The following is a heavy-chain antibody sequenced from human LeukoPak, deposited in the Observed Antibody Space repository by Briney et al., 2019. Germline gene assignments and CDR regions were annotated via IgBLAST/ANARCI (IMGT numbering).Heavy chain of an antibody. CDR2: ISYDGSNK. CDR3: AKVRGVRGVRTPIDY. J-gene: IGHJ4*02. V-gene: IGHV3-30*18. CDR1: GFTFSNYG. Sequence: QPGGSLRLSCAASGFTFSNYGVHWVRQAPGKGLEWVAVISYDGSNKYYADSVKGRFTISRDNSKNTLYLQMNSLRAEDTAVYYCAKVRGVRGVRTPIDYWGQGTLVTVSS. D-gene: IGHD3-10*01.